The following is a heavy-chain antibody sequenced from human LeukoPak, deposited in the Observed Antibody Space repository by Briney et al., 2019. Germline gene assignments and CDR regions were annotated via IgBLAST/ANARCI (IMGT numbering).Heavy chain of an antibody. Sequence: GASLKISCKGSGYSFTSYWIGWVRQLPGKGLEWMGIIYPGDSDTRDSPSLQGQVTISADKSISTAYLQWSSLKASDTAMYYCARAPHYYGSGSYYNEGAFDIWGQGTMVTVSS. CDR1: GYSFTSYW. CDR2: IYPGDSDT. V-gene: IGHV5-51*01. J-gene: IGHJ3*02. CDR3: ARAPHYYGSGSYYNEGAFDI. D-gene: IGHD3-10*01.